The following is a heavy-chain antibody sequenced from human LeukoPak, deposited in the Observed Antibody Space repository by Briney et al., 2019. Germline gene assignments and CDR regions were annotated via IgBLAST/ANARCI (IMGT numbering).Heavy chain of an antibody. Sequence: PGGSLRLSCAASGFTVSSNYMSWVRQAPGKGLEWVSVIYSGGSTYYADSVKGRFTISRDNDKNSLSLQMNSLGAEDTALYYCARHNWNDRDFYLDYWGQGTLVTVSS. J-gene: IGHJ4*02. V-gene: IGHV3-66*04. CDR1: GFTVSSNY. CDR3: ARHNWNDRDFYLDY. CDR2: IYSGGST. D-gene: IGHD1-20*01.